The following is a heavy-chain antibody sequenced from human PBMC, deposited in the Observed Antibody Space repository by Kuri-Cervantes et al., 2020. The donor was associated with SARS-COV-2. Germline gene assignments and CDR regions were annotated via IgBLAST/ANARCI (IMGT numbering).Heavy chain of an antibody. CDR1: GFTFSGHW. CDR3: VRDGDHWNFDY. D-gene: IGHD1-1*01. Sequence: GGSLRLSCAASGFTFSGHWMHWVRQAPGKGLVWVSRINPDGSYTNNADSVKGRFTLSRDSAKNMLFLQMNSLRAEDTAVYYRVRDGDHWNFDYWGQGTLVTVSS. V-gene: IGHV3-74*01. J-gene: IGHJ4*02. CDR2: INPDGSYT.